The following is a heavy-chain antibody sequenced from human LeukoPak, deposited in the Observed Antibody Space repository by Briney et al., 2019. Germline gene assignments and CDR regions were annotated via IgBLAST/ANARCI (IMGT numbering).Heavy chain of an antibody. V-gene: IGHV4-34*01. Sequence: PSEALSLTYVHYGGSLSGYYLVWIRQPPAKGVEWVGEINHRGSTNYNPSLKSRGAISVDPSKNQSSLKLSSVTAADTAVYCCARWEGGSYYDFDYWGEGALVTVSS. CDR3: ARWEGGSYYDFDY. CDR2: INHRGST. CDR1: GGSLSGYY. J-gene: IGHJ4*02. D-gene: IGHD1-26*01.